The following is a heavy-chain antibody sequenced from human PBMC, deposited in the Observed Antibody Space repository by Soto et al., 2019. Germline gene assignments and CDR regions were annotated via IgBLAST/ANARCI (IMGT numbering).Heavy chain of an antibody. J-gene: IGHJ6*04. CDR1: GDTDTNYV. D-gene: IGHD3-16*02. V-gene: IGHV1-69*13. CDR3: EAEMTFGKLSVV. CDR2: IFPKFGTT. Sequence: SVKVSCKASGDTDTNYVISWVRQAPGQGLEWMGGIFPKFGTTYSAQKLQDRLTITADESTSTVYMQLSSLRLDDTAVYYCEAEMTFGKLSVVWGXGTTVTVSS.